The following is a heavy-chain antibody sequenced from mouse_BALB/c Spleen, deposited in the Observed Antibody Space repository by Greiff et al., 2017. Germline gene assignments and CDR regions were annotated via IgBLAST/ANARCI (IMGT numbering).Heavy chain of an antibody. J-gene: IGHJ1*01. CDR2: IWAGGST. CDR1: GFSLTSYG. Sequence: VKVVESGPGLVAPSQSLSITCTVSGFSLTSYGVHWVRQPPGKGLEWLGVIWAGGSTNYNSALMSRLSISKDNSKSQVFLKMNSLQTDDTAMYYCAREGYFDVWGAGTTVTVSS. CDR3: AREGYFDV. V-gene: IGHV2-9*02.